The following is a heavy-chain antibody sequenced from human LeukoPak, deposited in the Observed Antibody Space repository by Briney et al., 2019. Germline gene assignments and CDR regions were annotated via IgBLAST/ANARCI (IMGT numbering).Heavy chain of an antibody. D-gene: IGHD4-17*01. Sequence: SVKVSCKASGGTFSSYAVSWVRQAPGQGLEWMGGIIPIFGTANYAQKFQGRVTITADKSTSTAYMELSSLRSEDTAVYYCARDHDYEGWFDPWGQGTLSPSPQ. CDR1: GGTFSSYA. CDR2: IIPIFGTA. V-gene: IGHV1-69*06. J-gene: IGHJ5*02. CDR3: ARDHDYEGWFDP.